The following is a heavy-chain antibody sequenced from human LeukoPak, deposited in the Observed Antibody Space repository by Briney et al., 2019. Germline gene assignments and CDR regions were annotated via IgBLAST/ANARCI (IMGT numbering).Heavy chain of an antibody. Sequence: SETLSLTCTVSGGSISSSSYYWGWIRQPPGKGLEWIGSIYYSGSTYYNPSLKSRVTISVDTSKNQFSLKLSSVTAADTAVYYCAREGMGALSLYASDIWGQGTMVTVSS. D-gene: IGHD1-26*01. CDR1: GGSISSSSYY. V-gene: IGHV4-39*07. J-gene: IGHJ3*02. CDR2: IYYSGST. CDR3: AREGMGALSLYASDI.